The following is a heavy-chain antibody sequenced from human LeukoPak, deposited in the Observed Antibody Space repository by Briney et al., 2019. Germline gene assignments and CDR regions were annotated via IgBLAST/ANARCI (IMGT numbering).Heavy chain of an antibody. V-gene: IGHV4-39*07. D-gene: IGHD6-13*01. CDR2: IYHSGST. Sequence: SETLSLTCTVSGGSISSSSYYWGWIRQPPGKGLEWIGSIYHSGSTYYNPCLKSRVTISVDTSKNQFSLKLSSVTAADTAVYYCARDPSSYSSSWGQGTLVTVSS. CDR1: GGSISSSSYY. CDR3: ARDPSSYSSS. J-gene: IGHJ4*02.